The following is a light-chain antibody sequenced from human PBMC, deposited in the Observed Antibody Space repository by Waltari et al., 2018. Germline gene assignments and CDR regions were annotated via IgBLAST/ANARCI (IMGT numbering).Light chain of an antibody. CDR2: AVT. Sequence: QSALTQPRPVSGSPGQSVTIPCTGTRTDVGAYDYVSWYQQRPGKAPNLIIYAVTERPSGVPDRFSGSKSDNKASLTISGLQADDEADYYCCSYAGRYTNYVFGSGTKVTVL. J-gene: IGLJ1*01. CDR3: CSYAGRYTNYV. CDR1: RTDVGAYDY. V-gene: IGLV2-11*01.